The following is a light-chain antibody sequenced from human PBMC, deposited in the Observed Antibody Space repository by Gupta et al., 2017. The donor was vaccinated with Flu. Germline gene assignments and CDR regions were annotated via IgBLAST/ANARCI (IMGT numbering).Light chain of an antibody. Sequence: EIVLTRSPATLSLSPGERATLSCRASQSVSSFLAWYQQTPGQAPRLLIYESSNRATGIPARFSGSGSGTDFTLTISNLEPEDFAVYYCQQRSNWPPTFGQGTKVEIQ. J-gene: IGKJ1*01. CDR1: QSVSSF. CDR2: ESS. CDR3: QQRSNWPPT. V-gene: IGKV3-11*01.